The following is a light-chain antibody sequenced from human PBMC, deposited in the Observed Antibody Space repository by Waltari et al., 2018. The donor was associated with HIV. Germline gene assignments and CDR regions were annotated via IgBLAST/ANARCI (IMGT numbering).Light chain of an antibody. V-gene: IGLV1-44*01. Sequence: QSVLTQPPSASGTPGQRVTISCSGGSSNIGSNFVFWYQQLPGTAPKLLMYRNNQRPSGVPDRFSGSKSGTSASLAISGLQSEDEADYYCAAWDDSLNGHWVFGGGTKVTVL. CDR3: AAWDDSLNGHWV. CDR2: RNN. CDR1: SSNIGSNF. J-gene: IGLJ3*02.